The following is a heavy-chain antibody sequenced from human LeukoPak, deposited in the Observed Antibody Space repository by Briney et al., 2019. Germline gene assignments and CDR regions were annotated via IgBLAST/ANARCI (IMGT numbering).Heavy chain of an antibody. Sequence: EPSETLSLTCAVYGGSFSGYYWSWIRQPPGKGLEWIGEIDHSGSTQYNPSLKSRVTISLDTSKKQFSLKLTSLTAADTAFYYCARYGMAAEGIWWFDPWGQGTLVTVSS. J-gene: IGHJ5*02. D-gene: IGHD6-13*01. V-gene: IGHV4-34*01. CDR2: IDHSGST. CDR1: GGSFSGYY. CDR3: ARYGMAAEGIWWFDP.